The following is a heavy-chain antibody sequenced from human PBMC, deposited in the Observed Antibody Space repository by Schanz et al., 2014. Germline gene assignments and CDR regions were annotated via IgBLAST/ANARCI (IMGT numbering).Heavy chain of an antibody. CDR1: GYTFTSYG. CDR3: ARDRRFFDRDDLYYFDA. J-gene: IGHJ4*02. Sequence: QVRLVQSGAEVKKPGASVKVSCKASGYTFTSYGISWVRQAPGQGLEWMGWISVYNHNKEYDQKFQGRVTMTTDTSTSTAYMALTDLRSDDTAVYYCARDRRFFDRDDLYYFDAWGQGTLVTVSS. V-gene: IGHV1-18*01. D-gene: IGHD3-3*01. CDR2: ISVYNHNK.